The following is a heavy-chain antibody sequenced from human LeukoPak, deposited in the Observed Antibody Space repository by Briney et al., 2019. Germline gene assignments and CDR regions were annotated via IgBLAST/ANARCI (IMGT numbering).Heavy chain of an antibody. J-gene: IGHJ4*02. CDR2: IKQDGSEK. V-gene: IGHV3-7*01. CDR3: ARRSDLGYCSSTSCDHDY. CDR1: GFTFSSYW. D-gene: IGHD2-2*01. Sequence: PGGSLRLSCAASGFTFSSYWMSWVRQAPGKGLEWVANIKQDGSEKYYVDSVKGRFTISRDNAKNSLYLQMNSLRAEDTAVYYCARRSDLGYCSSTSCDHDYWGQGTLVTVSS.